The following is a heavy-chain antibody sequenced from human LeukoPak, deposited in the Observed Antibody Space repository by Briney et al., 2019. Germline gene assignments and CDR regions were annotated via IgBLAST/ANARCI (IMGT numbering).Heavy chain of an antibody. Sequence: SVKVSCKASGGTFSSYAISWVRQAPGQGLEWMGRIIPILGIANYAQKFQGRVTITADKSTSTAYMELSSLRSDDTAIYYCARDGMFLLTASEPLDYWGQGSLVTVSS. V-gene: IGHV1-69*04. J-gene: IGHJ4*02. CDR2: IIPILGIA. D-gene: IGHD2/OR15-2a*01. CDR1: GGTFSSYA. CDR3: ARDGMFLLTASEPLDY.